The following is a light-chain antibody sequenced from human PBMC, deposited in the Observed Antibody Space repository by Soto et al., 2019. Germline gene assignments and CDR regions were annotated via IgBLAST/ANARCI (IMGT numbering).Light chain of an antibody. CDR2: EVT. CDR3: NSYTSRSTYV. V-gene: IGLV2-14*01. CDR1: FSDVGRFNF. Sequence: QSVLTQPASVSGSPGQSITISCTGTFSDVGRFNFVSWFQQHPGKAPKLLIYEVTKRPSGVSNRFSGSKSGNTASLTISGLQTEDEADYYCNSYTSRSTYVFGPGTKVTVL. J-gene: IGLJ1*01.